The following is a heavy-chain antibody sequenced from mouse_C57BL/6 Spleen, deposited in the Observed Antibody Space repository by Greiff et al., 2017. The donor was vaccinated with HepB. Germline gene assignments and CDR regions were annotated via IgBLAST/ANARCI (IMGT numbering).Heavy chain of an antibody. J-gene: IGHJ1*03. D-gene: IGHD1-1*01. Sequence: QVQLQQPGAELVMPGASVKLSCKASGYTFTSYWMHWVKQRPGQGLEWIGEIDPSASYTNYNQKFKGKSTLTVDKSSSTAYMQLSSLTSEDSAVYYCARRPYYYGSSYRYFDVWGTGTTVTVSS. V-gene: IGHV1-69*01. CDR3: ARRPYYYGSSYRYFDV. CDR1: GYTFTSYW. CDR2: IDPSASYT.